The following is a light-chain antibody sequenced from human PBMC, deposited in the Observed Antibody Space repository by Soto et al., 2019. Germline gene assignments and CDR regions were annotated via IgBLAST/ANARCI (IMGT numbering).Light chain of an antibody. Sequence: QSALTQPASVSGSPGQSITISCTGTNSDVGAYKPVSWYQHHPGKAPKLMIYDVSYRPSGVSNRFSGSQSGNTASLTISGLQNEDESDYYCSSSTNRGTRVFGTGTKVTVL. J-gene: IGLJ1*01. CDR2: DVS. V-gene: IGLV2-14*03. CDR1: NSDVGAYKP. CDR3: SSSTNRGTRV.